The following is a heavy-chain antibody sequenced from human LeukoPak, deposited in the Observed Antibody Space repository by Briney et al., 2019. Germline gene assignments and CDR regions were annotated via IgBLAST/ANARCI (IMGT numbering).Heavy chain of an antibody. D-gene: IGHD3-3*01. CDR1: GFTFSSYG. V-gene: IGHV3-30*03. CDR3: ARTQRFLEWLYYGMDV. CDR2: ISYDGSNK. Sequence: GRSLRLSCAASGFTFSSYGMHWVRQALGKGLEWVAVISYDGSNKYYADSVKGRFTISRDNSKNTLYLQMNSLRAEDTAVYYCARTQRFLEWLYYGMDVWGQGTTVTVSS. J-gene: IGHJ6*02.